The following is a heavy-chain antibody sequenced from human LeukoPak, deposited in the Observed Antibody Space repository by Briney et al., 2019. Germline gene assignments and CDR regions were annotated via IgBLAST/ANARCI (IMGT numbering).Heavy chain of an antibody. D-gene: IGHD1-20*01. V-gene: IGHV4-34*01. J-gene: IGHJ4*02. CDR1: GGSTSSYY. CDR3: ARGYNSGFDY. Sequence: SETLSLTCTVSGGSTSSYYWSWIRQPPGKGLEWIGEINHSGSTNYNPSLKSRVTISVDASKNQFSLKLSSVTAADTAVYYCARGYNSGFDYWGQGTLVTVSS. CDR2: INHSGST.